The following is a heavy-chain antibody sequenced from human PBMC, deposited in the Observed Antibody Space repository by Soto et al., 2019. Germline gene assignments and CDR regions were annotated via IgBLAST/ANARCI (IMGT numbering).Heavy chain of an antibody. CDR2: IIPIFGTA. J-gene: IGHJ4*02. CDR1: GGTFSSYA. D-gene: IGHD5-18*01. V-gene: IGHV1-69*01. CDR3: ARPGDTAMVERWDFDY. Sequence: QVQLVQSGAEVKKPGSSVKVSCKASGGTFSSYAISWVRQAPGQGLEWMGGIIPIFGTANYAQKFQGRVTITADESTSTAYMGLSSLRSEDTAVYYCARPGDTAMVERWDFDYWGQGSLVTVSS.